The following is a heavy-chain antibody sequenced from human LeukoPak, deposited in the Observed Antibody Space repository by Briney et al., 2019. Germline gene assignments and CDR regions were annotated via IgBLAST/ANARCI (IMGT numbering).Heavy chain of an antibody. CDR3: AAGYSSGWQDY. J-gene: IGHJ4*02. CDR1: GFTFSSYA. CDR2: ISGSGGST. D-gene: IGHD6-19*01. Sequence: SGGSLRLSCAASGFTFSSYAMSWVRQAPGKGLEWVSAISGSGGSTYYADSVRGRFTISRDNSRNTLYLQMNSLRAEDTAVYYCAAGYSSGWQDYWGQGTPVTVSS. V-gene: IGHV3-23*01.